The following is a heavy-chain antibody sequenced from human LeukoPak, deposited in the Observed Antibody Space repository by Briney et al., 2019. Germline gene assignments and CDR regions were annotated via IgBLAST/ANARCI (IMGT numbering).Heavy chain of an antibody. CDR3: VKEGSTWYDALDI. J-gene: IGHJ3*02. V-gene: IGHV3-30*18. D-gene: IGHD6-13*01. Sequence: QPGGSLRLSCAASGFTFSSYGMHWVRQAPGKGLEWVAVISYDGSNKYYADSVKGRFTISRDNSKDTLYLQMNSLRAEDTAFYYCVKEGSTWYDALDIWGQGTIVTISS. CDR2: ISYDGSNK. CDR1: GFTFSSYG.